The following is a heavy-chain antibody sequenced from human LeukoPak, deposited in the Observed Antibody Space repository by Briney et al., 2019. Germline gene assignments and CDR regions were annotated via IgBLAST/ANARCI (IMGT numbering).Heavy chain of an antibody. V-gene: IGHV4-39*07. J-gene: IGHJ5*02. D-gene: IGHD6-6*01. CDR1: GGSISSSSYY. Sequence: TSETLSLTCTVSGGSISSSSYYWGWIRQPPGKGLEWIGSIYYSGSTYYNPSLKSRVTISVDTSKNQFSLKLSSVTAADTAVYYCARGVGAARSYWFDPWGQGTLVTVSS. CDR2: IYYSGST. CDR3: ARGVGAARSYWFDP.